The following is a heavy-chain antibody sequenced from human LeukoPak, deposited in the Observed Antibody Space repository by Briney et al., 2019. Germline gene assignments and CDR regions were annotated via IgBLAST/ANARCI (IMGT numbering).Heavy chain of an antibody. D-gene: IGHD3-3*01. CDR1: GFTFSSYW. CDR2: IKQDGSEK. Sequence: GGSLRLSCAVSGFTFSSYWMSWVRQAPGKGLEWVANIKQDGSEKYYVDSVKGRFTISRDNAKNSLYLQMNSLRAEDTAVYYCARGLRGDYWGQGTLVTVSS. J-gene: IGHJ4*02. CDR3: ARGLRGDY. V-gene: IGHV3-7*01.